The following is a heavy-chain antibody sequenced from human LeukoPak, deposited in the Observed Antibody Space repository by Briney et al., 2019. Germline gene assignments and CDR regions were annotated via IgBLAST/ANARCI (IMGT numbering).Heavy chain of an antibody. V-gene: IGHV3-23*01. CDR3: ATVGGAWAGKTH. Sequence: SGGSLRLSCAASGFTFNNYAMSWVRQAPGKGLEWVSATSGSGTNKHYADSVKGRFTISRDNSKNTLYLLMNSLRADDTAVYYCATVGGAWAGKTHWGQGTLVTVSS. CDR2: TSGSGTNK. CDR1: GFTFNNYA. J-gene: IGHJ4*02. D-gene: IGHD3-16*01.